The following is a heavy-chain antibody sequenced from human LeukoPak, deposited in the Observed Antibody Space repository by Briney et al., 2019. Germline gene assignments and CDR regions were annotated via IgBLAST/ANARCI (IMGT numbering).Heavy chain of an antibody. CDR3: ARDSVGATRGYYYYYYMDV. CDR2: IIPIFGTA. V-gene: IGHV1-69*13. D-gene: IGHD1-26*01. Sequence: ASVKVSCKASGGTFSSYAISWVRQAPGQGLEWMGGIIPIFGTANYAQKFQGRVTITADESTSTAYMELSSLRSEDTAVYYCARDSVGATRGYYYYYYMDVWGKGTTVTVSS. J-gene: IGHJ6*03. CDR1: GGTFSSYA.